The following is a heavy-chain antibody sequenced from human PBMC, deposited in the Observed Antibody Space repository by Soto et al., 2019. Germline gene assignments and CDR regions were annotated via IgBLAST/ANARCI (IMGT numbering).Heavy chain of an antibody. Sequence: EVQLLESGGGLVQPGGSLGLSCAASGFTFSSYDMTWVRQAPGKGLEYVSSISVTGSGTYYADSVKGRFTISRDNSKNTLYLTMNSLRVEDKAVYYCARTTTTKSRDYWGQGTLVTVSS. J-gene: IGHJ4*02. CDR1: GFTFSSYD. D-gene: IGHD4-17*01. V-gene: IGHV3-23*01. CDR2: ISVTGSGT. CDR3: ARTTTTKSRDY.